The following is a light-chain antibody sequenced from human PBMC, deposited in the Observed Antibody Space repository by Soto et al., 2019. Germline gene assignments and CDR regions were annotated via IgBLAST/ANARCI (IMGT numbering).Light chain of an antibody. CDR3: CSFAGGYTFV. CDR1: RSEVGGYNY. Sequence: LTQPRSVSESPGQSVTMSCTGTRSEVGGYNYVSWYQKLPGKAPKLMIYDVSKRPSGVPDRFSGSKSGNTASLTISGLQAEDEADYYCCSFAGGYTFVFGSGTKVTVL. CDR2: DVS. V-gene: IGLV2-11*01. J-gene: IGLJ1*01.